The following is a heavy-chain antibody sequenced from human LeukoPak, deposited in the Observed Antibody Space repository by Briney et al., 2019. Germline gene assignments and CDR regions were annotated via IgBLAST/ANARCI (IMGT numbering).Heavy chain of an antibody. J-gene: IGHJ4*02. V-gene: IGHV3-30*04. Sequence: PGRSLRLSCAASGFTFSSYAMHWVRQAPGKGLEWVALISYDGSNKYYADSVKGRFTISRDNSKNTLYLQMNSLRAEDTAVYYCARDLEVMRPGGYFDYWGQRTLVTVSS. CDR1: GFTFSSYA. CDR3: ARDLEVMRPGGYFDY. D-gene: IGHD3-16*01. CDR2: ISYDGSNK.